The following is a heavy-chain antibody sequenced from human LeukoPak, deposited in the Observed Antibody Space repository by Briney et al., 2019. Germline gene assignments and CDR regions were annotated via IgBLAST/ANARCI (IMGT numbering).Heavy chain of an antibody. Sequence: SQTLSLTCTVSGGSISSGSCYWSWIRQPAGKGLEWIGRIYTSGSTNYNPSLKSRVTISVDTSKDQFSLKLSSVTAADTAVYYCARVTYYDSSGYPRGAFDIWGQGTMVTVSS. CDR3: ARVTYYDSSGYPRGAFDI. J-gene: IGHJ3*02. D-gene: IGHD3-22*01. CDR1: GGSISSGSCY. V-gene: IGHV4-61*02. CDR2: IYTSGST.